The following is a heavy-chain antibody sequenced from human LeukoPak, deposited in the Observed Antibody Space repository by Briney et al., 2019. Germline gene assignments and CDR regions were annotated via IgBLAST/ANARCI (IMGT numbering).Heavy chain of an antibody. D-gene: IGHD5-12*01. Sequence: TGGSLRLSCAASGFTFSSYCMNWVRQAPGKGLVWVSRINHNGNNIHYADSVKGRFTISRDNAKNTLHLQMNSLRAEDTAVYYCERGPGYSGYFYGMDIWGKGTTVTVSS. V-gene: IGHV3-74*01. CDR2: INHNGNNI. CDR3: ERGPGYSGYFYGMDI. J-gene: IGHJ6*04. CDR1: GFTFSSYC.